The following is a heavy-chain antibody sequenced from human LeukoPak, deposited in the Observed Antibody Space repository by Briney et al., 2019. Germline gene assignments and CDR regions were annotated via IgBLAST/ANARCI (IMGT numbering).Heavy chain of an antibody. CDR1: GGSISGYF. Sequence: SETLSLTCTVSGGSISGYFWSWIRQPAGKGLEWIGRIYSSGTAYYNTSLKSRVTVSVDKSKNQFSLKLTSVTAADTAVYYCARGYYKDKLYYYFDYWGQGTLATVSS. J-gene: IGHJ4*02. CDR3: ARGYYKDKLYYYFDY. CDR2: IYSSGTA. D-gene: IGHD1-26*01. V-gene: IGHV4-4*07.